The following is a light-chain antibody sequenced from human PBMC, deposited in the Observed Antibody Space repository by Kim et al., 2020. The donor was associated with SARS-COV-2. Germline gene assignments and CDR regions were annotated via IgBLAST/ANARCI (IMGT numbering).Light chain of an antibody. CDR3: QVWDSNSDRV. CDR2: YDS. Sequence: SYELTQPPSVSVAPGKTARITCGGNNIGSKSVHWYQQKPGQAPVLVIYYDSDRPSGIPERFSGSNSGNTATLTISRVEAGDEADYYCQVWDSNSDRVFGGGTQLTVL. J-gene: IGLJ3*02. CDR1: NIGSKS. V-gene: IGLV3-21*04.